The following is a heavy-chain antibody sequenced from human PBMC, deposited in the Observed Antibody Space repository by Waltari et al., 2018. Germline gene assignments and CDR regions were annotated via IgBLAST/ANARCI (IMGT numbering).Heavy chain of an antibody. D-gene: IGHD2-2*01. CDR2: IIPIFGTA. CDR3: ARTIVVVPAAHPSGMDV. J-gene: IGHJ6*02. CDR1: GGTFSSYA. Sequence: QVQLVQSGAEVKKPGSSVKVSCQASGGTFSSYAISWVRQAPGQGLEWMGGIIPIFGTANYAQKFQGRVTITADESTSTAYMELSSLRSEDTAVYYCARTIVVVPAAHPSGMDVWGQGTTVTVSS. V-gene: IGHV1-69*01.